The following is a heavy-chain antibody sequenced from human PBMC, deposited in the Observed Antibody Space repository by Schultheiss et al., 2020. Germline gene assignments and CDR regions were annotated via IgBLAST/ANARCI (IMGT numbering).Heavy chain of an antibody. V-gene: IGHV3-49*03. CDR3: ARSYCSGTSCYGDFDY. CDR1: GFTFGDYA. J-gene: IGHJ4*02. Sequence: GGSLRLSCTASGFTFGDYAMSWFRQAPGKGLEWVGFIRSKAYGGTTEYAASVKGRFTISRDNSKNTLYLQMNSLRAEDTAVYYCARSYCSGTSCYGDFDYWGQGTQVTVSS. CDR2: IRSKAYGGTT. D-gene: IGHD2-2*01.